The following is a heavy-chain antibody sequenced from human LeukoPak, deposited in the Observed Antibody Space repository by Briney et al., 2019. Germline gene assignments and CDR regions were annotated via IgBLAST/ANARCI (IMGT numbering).Heavy chain of an antibody. CDR1: GFTFSSYA. Sequence: PGGSRGLSCAASGFTFSSYAMSWVRQAPAKGLEWVSAISCSGGSTYYADSVKGRFTISRDNSKNTLYLQMNSLRAEDTAVYYCAKDQGIAAAGIFDYWGQGTLVTVSS. CDR3: AKDQGIAAAGIFDY. J-gene: IGHJ4*02. V-gene: IGHV3-23*01. D-gene: IGHD6-13*01. CDR2: ISCSGGST.